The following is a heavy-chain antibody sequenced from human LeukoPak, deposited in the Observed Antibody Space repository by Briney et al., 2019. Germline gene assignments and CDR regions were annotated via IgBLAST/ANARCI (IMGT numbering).Heavy chain of an antibody. CDR3: ARDLHMASCGDDCYPHWYFDL. CDR1: AFTFSSYA. J-gene: IGHJ2*01. Sequence: GGSLRLSCAASAFTFSSYAMSWVRQAPGKGLEWVSSITGSGGSTYYADSVKGRFTISRDNSKNTLYLQMSSLRAEDTAVYYCARDLHMASCGDDCYPHWYFDLWGRGTLVTVSS. V-gene: IGHV3-23*01. D-gene: IGHD2-21*02. CDR2: ITGSGGST.